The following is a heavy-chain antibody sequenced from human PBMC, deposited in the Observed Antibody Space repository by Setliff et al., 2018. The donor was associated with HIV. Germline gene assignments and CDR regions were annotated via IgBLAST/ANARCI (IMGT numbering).Heavy chain of an antibody. V-gene: IGHV4-34*01. D-gene: IGHD2-21*02. J-gene: IGHJ4*02. CDR1: GVPLSDYY. CDR3: AISIVGVTSEMY. Sequence: ETLSLTCTLTGVPLSDYYWNWIRQSPGKGLEWIVEVNHNGNINYNPSLKSRVTVSVDTSKTQYSLKMISVTAADTAMYYCAISIVGVTSEMYWAQGTLVTVSS. CDR2: VNHNGNI.